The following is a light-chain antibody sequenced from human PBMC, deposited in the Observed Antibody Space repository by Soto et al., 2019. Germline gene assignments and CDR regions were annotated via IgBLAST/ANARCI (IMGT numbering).Light chain of an antibody. V-gene: IGKV1-39*01. CDR3: QQSYTTASIT. CDR2: AAS. CDR1: QSISRN. J-gene: IGKJ5*01. Sequence: DIQMTQSPSSLSASVGDRVTITCRASQSISRNLNWYQHKPGKAPKLLIYAASSLQNGVPSRFSGGGSGTEFPLSISSLQPEDFGTYYCQQSYTTASITFGQGTRLQMK.